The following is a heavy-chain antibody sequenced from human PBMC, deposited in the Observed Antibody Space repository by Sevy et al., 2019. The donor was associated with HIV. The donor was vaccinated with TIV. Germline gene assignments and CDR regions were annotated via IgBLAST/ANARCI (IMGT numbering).Heavy chain of an antibody. J-gene: IGHJ6*02. CDR3: ARDTDGRNFDWSIPTYYYGMDV. Sequence: GGSLRLSCAASGFTFSSYSMNWVRQAPGKGLEWVSSISSSSSYIYYADSVKGRFTISRDNAKNSLYLQMNSLRAEDTAVYYCARDTDGRNFDWSIPTYYYGMDVWGQGTTVTVSS. CDR2: ISSSSSYI. V-gene: IGHV3-21*01. D-gene: IGHD3-9*01. CDR1: GFTFSSYS.